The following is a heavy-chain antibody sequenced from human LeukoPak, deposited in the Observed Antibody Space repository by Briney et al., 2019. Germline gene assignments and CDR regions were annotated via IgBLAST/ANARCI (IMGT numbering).Heavy chain of an antibody. J-gene: IGHJ6*02. CDR3: AKVSGRFYYGMDV. V-gene: IGHV3-23*01. CDR1: GFPFSDYA. CDR2: FGTSDGGT. D-gene: IGHD1-26*01. Sequence: GSLRLSCAASGFPFSDYAMSWVRLAPGKGLEWVSGFGTSDGGTYYADSVKGRFTISRDNSKNILYLQMNSLRAEDTAIYYCAKVSGRFYYGMDVWGQGTTVTVSS.